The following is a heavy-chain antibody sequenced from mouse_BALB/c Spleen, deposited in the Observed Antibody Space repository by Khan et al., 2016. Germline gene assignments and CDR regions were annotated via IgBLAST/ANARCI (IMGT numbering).Heavy chain of an antibody. CDR1: GFDFSRYW. Sequence: EVKLLESGGGLVQPGGSLKLSCAASGFDFSRYWMSWVRQAPGKGLEWIGEINPDSSTINYTPSLKDKFIISRDNATNTLYLQMSKVLSEGTALYYWARLHYDGRFAYWGQGTLVTVSA. CDR2: INPDSSTI. V-gene: IGHV4-1*02. J-gene: IGHJ3*01. CDR3: ARLHYDGRFAY. D-gene: IGHD1-2*01.